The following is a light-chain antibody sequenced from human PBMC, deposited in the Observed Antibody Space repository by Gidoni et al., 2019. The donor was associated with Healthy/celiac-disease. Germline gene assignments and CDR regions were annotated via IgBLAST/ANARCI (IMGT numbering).Light chain of an antibody. Sequence: DIVMTQSPDSLAVSLGERATINCKSSQSVLYSSNNKNYLAWYQQKPGQPPKLLIYWASTRESGVPDRFSDSGSGTDFTLTISSQQAEDVAVYYCQQYYSTPLTFGGGTKVEIK. CDR1: QSVLYSSNNKNY. V-gene: IGKV4-1*01. CDR2: WAS. CDR3: QQYYSTPLT. J-gene: IGKJ4*01.